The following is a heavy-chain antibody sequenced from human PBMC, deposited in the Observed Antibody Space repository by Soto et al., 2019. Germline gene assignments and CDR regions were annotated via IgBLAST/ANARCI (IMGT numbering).Heavy chain of an antibody. CDR1: GFTFSDAW. CDR3: VKTAGYTFGWALDC. Sequence: GGSLRLSCAVSGFTFSDAWMNWVRQAPGKGLEWVGRIKSKADGGTTDYAGPVKDRFAISRDDSKSTLYLQMNSLKSEDTAIYYCVKTAGYTFGWALDCWGQGTLVTVSS. CDR2: IKSKADGGTT. D-gene: IGHD5-18*01. J-gene: IGHJ4*02. V-gene: IGHV3-15*01.